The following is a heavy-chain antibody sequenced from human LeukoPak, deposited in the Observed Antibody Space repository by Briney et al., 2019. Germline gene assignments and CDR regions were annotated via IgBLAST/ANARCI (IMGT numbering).Heavy chain of an antibody. CDR3: AKRGVVIRVIRVGFHKEAYYFDS. CDR1: GITLSNYG. J-gene: IGHJ4*02. CDR2: VSGSGGST. Sequence: GGSLRLSCAVSGITLSNYGMSWLRQAPGKGLEWVAGVSGSGGSTNYADSVKGRFTISRDSPKNILFLQMNSLRAEDTAVYFCAKRGVVIRVIRVGFHKEAYYFDSWGQGALVPVSS. V-gene: IGHV3-23*01. D-gene: IGHD3-10*01.